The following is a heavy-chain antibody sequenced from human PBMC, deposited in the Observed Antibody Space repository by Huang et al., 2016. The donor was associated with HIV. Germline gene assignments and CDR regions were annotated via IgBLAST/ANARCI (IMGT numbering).Heavy chain of an antibody. CDR2: ISNEGSTK. V-gene: IGHV3-30-3*01. CDR1: GFTFSNYA. Sequence: QVQLVESGGGVVQPGTSLRLSCAASGFTFSNYAMNGVRQAPGKGLEWVAVISNEGSTKDYAESVKGRFTISRDNSKNTVYLQMNSLRAEDTAVYYCARSEPSRYYFDYWGQGTLVTVSS. CDR3: ARSEPSRYYFDY. J-gene: IGHJ4*02.